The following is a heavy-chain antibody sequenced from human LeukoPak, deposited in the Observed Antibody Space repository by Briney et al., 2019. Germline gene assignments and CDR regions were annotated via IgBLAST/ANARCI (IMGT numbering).Heavy chain of an antibody. J-gene: IGHJ3*02. V-gene: IGHV1-8*01. Sequence: GASVTVSCKASGYTFTSYDINWVRHATGQGLEWMGWMNPNSGNTGYAQKFQGRVTMTRNASISTAYMELRSLRSDDTAVYYCARDPGFSGYGGSDAFDIWGQGTMVTVSS. D-gene: IGHD5-12*01. CDR1: GYTFTSYD. CDR3: ARDPGFSGYGGSDAFDI. CDR2: MNPNSGNT.